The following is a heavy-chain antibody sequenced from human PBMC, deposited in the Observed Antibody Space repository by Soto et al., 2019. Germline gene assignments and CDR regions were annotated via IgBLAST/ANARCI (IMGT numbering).Heavy chain of an antibody. CDR2: MYYSGNT. V-gene: IGHV4-30-4*01. CDR3: ARCTNEIRGSHRQGFDY. Sequence: QVHLQESGPGLVKPSQTLSLTCTVSGGSISSDDDYWSWVRQPPGKGLEWIGYMYYSGNTYYNQSLEGRATISIARSKNQLSPTLSAVPAADTAVYYSARCTNEIRGSHRQGFDYWGRGPRVTVSS. D-gene: IGHD2-8*01. CDR1: GGSISSDDDY. J-gene: IGHJ4*02.